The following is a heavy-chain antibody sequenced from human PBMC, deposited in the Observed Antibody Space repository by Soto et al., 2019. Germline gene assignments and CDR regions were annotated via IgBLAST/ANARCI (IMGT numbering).Heavy chain of an antibody. CDR2: IYYTGST. J-gene: IGHJ4*02. CDR3: ARGPRSCSGGSCYKLDS. Sequence: SETLSLTCTVSGGSVSSGLYYWSWIRQPPGKTLDLIGYIYYTGSTNYNPSLKSRVTMSVDTSQNQFSLHLTSVTAADTAVYYCARGPRSCSGGSCYKLDSWGQGTLVTVSS. D-gene: IGHD2-15*01. CDR1: GGSVSSGLYY. V-gene: IGHV4-61*01.